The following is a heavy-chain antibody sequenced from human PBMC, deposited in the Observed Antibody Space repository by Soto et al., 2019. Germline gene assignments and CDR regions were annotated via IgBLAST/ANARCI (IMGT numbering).Heavy chain of an antibody. Sequence: EVQVVVSGGGLVQPWGSLSISWAASGFTFGIHWMTWVRQVPGKGLEWVANINQDGSDKYYVDSVKGRFIISRDNAKDSLYLQMNSLRVEDTAVYYCATSMRHTLDPWGQGTLVTVS. CDR2: INQDGSDK. J-gene: IGHJ5*02. D-gene: IGHD2-21*01. CDR3: ATSMRHTLDP. V-gene: IGHV3-7*01. CDR1: GFTFGIHW.